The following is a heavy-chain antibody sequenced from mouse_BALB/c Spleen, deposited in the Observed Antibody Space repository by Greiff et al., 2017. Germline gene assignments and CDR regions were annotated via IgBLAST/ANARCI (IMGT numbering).Heavy chain of an antibody. CDR3: ARSSYDYHFDY. V-gene: IGHV3-2*02. J-gene: IGHJ2*01. D-gene: IGHD2-4*01. Sequence: DVKLQESGPGLVKPSQSLSLTCTVTGYSITSDYAWNWIRQFPGNKLEWMGYISYSGSTSYNPSLKSRISITRDTSKNQFFLQLNSVTTEDTATYYCARSSYDYHFDYWGQGTTLTVSS. CDR1: GYSITSDYA. CDR2: ISYSGST.